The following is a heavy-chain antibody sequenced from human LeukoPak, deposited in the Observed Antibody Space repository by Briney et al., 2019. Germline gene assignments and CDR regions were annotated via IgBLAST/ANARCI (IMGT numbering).Heavy chain of an antibody. V-gene: IGHV3-7*05. D-gene: IGHD2-2*01. CDR3: ARGGAPYCSSTSCYEDRFDP. CDR2: IKQDGSEK. Sequence: GRSLRLSCAVSGFTFGNCCMSWVRHAPGKGLEWVANIKQDGSEKYYVDSVKDRFTISRDNAKNSLYLQMISLRAEDTDVYYCARGGAPYCSSTSCYEDRFDPWGRGTLVTVSS. CDR1: GFTFGNCC. J-gene: IGHJ5*02.